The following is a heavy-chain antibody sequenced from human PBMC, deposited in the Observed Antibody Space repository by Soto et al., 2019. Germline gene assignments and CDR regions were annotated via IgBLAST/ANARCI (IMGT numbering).Heavy chain of an antibody. CDR2: IIPIFGTA. CDR3: AILWWNYYGSGSYWFDP. D-gene: IGHD3-10*01. CDR1: GGTFSSYA. V-gene: IGHV1-69*12. Sequence: QVQLVQSGAEVKKPGSSVKVSCKASGGTFSSYAISWVRQAPGQGLEWMGGIIPIFGTANYAQKFQGRVTITADESTSTAYMELSSLRSEDTAVYYCAILWWNYYGSGSYWFDPWGQGTLVTVSS. J-gene: IGHJ5*02.